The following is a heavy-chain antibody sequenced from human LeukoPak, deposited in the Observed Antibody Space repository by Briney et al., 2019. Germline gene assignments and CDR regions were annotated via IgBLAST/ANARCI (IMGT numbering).Heavy chain of an antibody. D-gene: IGHD3-10*01. CDR2: ISSSSSYI. J-gene: IGHJ4*02. V-gene: IGHV3-21*01. CDR1: GFTFSSYA. CDR3: ARAQPTGKHSDY. Sequence: GGSLRLSCAASGFTFSSYAMSWVRLAPGKGLEWVSSISSSSSYIYYADSVKGRFTISRDNAKNSLYLQMNSLRAEDTAVYYCARAQPTGKHSDYWGQGTLVTVSS.